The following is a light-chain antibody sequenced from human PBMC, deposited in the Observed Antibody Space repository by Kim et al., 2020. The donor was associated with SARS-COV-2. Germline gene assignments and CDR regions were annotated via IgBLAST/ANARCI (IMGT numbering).Light chain of an antibody. V-gene: IGKV1-17*03. CDR3: LQHDSYPRT. J-gene: IGKJ2*01. CDR1: RGFSNN. Sequence: SVGDKVPLTVRARRGFSNNLVLFQQKPGKAPKRLIYAASSLQSWVPSRFSGSGSGTEFTLTISSLQPEDFATYYCLQHDSYPRTFGQGTKLEIK. CDR2: AAS.